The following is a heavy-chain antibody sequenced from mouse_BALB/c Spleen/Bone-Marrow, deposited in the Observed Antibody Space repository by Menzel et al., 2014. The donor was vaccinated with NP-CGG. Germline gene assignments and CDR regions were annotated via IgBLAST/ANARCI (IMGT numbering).Heavy chain of an antibody. Sequence: QVQLKESGAELVKPGASVKLSCKASGYTFTSYWMHWVKQRPGQGLEWIGEINPSKSRTNYKEKFKSKATLTVDKSSSTAYMQLSSLTSEDSAVYYCARRTTTVVATDYWGQGTTLTVSS. D-gene: IGHD1-1*01. J-gene: IGHJ2*01. CDR2: INPSKSRT. CDR3: ARRTTTVVATDY. CDR1: GYTFTSYW. V-gene: IGHV1S81*02.